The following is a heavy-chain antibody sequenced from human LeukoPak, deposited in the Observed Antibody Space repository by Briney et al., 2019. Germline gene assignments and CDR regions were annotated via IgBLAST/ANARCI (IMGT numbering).Heavy chain of an antibody. D-gene: IGHD2-15*01. V-gene: IGHV3-21*01. Sequence: GSLRLSCAASGFTFSSYSMNWVRQAPGKGLEWVSSISSSSSYIYYADSVKGRFTISRDNAKNSLYLQMNSLRAEDTAVYYCARSGLAYYYYMDVWGKGTTVTVSS. J-gene: IGHJ6*03. CDR2: ISSSSSYI. CDR1: GFTFSSYS. CDR3: ARSGLAYYYYMDV.